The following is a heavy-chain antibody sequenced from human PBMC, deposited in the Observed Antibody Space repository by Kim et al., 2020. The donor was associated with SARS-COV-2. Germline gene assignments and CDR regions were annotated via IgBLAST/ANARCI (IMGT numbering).Heavy chain of an antibody. Sequence: GGSLRLSCAASGFTFNSFAMHWVRQAPGRGLEWVAVMSFDGINIDYTDSLKCRFTISRDNSKKTLYLQMNGLRAEDTGVSYCARDASATPRYWYFDLWGR. CDR1: GFTFNSFA. CDR3: ARDASATPRYWYFDL. CDR2: MSFDGINI. V-gene: IGHV3-30*04. J-gene: IGHJ2*01. D-gene: IGHD3-10*01.